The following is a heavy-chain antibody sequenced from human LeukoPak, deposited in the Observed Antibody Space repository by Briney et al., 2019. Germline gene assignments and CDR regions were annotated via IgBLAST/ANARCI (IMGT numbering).Heavy chain of an antibody. J-gene: IGHJ4*02. V-gene: IGHV3-30*02. CDR3: AREKDYGSGSYSVFDY. Sequence: GGSLRLSCAASGFTFSSYGMHWVRQAPGKGLEWVAFIRYDGSNKYYADSVKGRFTISRDNSKNTLYLQMNSLRAEDTAVYYCAREKDYGSGSYSVFDYWGQGTLITVSS. CDR1: GFTFSSYG. CDR2: IRYDGSNK. D-gene: IGHD3-10*01.